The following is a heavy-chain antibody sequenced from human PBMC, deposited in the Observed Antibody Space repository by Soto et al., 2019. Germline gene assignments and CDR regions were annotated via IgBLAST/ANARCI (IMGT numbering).Heavy chain of an antibody. Sequence: GGSLRLSCAASGFTFSSYAMHWVRQAPGKGLEWVAVISYDGSNKYYADSVKGRFTISRDNSKNTLYLQMNSLRAEDTAVYYCARDGFPYCSSTSCYYYYYYGMDVWGQGTTVTVSS. D-gene: IGHD2-2*01. J-gene: IGHJ6*02. V-gene: IGHV3-30-3*01. CDR2: ISYDGSNK. CDR3: ARDGFPYCSSTSCYYYYYYGMDV. CDR1: GFTFSSYA.